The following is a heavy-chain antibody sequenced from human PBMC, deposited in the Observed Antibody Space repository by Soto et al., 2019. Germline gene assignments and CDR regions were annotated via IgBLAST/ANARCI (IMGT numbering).Heavy chain of an antibody. V-gene: IGHV3-7*03. CDR2: IKQDGSEK. Sequence: LRLSCAASGFTFSRYWMSWARQAPGRGLEWVANIKQDGSEKYYVASVKGRFTMSKDNVKNSLYLQMNSLRAEDTALYYCARVRYGGNSYYFDYWGQGTQVTVSS. D-gene: IGHD4-17*01. J-gene: IGHJ4*02. CDR1: GFTFSRYW. CDR3: ARVRYGGNSYYFDY.